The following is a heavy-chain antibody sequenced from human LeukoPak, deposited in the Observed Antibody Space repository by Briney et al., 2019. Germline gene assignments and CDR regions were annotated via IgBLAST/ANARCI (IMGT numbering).Heavy chain of an antibody. J-gene: IGHJ5*02. CDR1: GFTLSSYA. V-gene: IGHV3-30-3*01. Sequence: GGSLRLSCAASGFTLSSYAMHWVRQAPGKGLEWVAVISYDGSNKYYADSVKGRFTISRDNSKNTLYLQMNSLRAEDTAVYYCARESEDWFDPWGQGTLVTVSS. CDR2: ISYDGSNK. CDR3: ARESEDWFDP. D-gene: IGHD1-14*01.